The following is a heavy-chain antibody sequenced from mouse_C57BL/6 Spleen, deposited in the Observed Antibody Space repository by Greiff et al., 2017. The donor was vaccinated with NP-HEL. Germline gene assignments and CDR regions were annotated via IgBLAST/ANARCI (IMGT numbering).Heavy chain of an antibody. CDR1: GYTFTSYW. CDR3: ARRTVFDV. Sequence: QVQLQQPGAELVLPGASVKLSCKASGYTFTSYWMHWVKQRPGQGLEWIGEIDPSDSYTNYNQKFKGKSTLTVDKSSSTAYMQLSSLTSEDSAVYYCARRTVFDVWGTGTTVTVSS. D-gene: IGHD1-1*01. V-gene: IGHV1-69*01. CDR2: IDPSDSYT. J-gene: IGHJ1*03.